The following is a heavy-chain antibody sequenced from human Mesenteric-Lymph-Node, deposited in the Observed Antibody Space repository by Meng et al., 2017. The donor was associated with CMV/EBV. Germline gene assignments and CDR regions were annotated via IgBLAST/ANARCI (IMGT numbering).Heavy chain of an antibody. J-gene: IGHJ6*02. D-gene: IGHD3-3*01. V-gene: IGHV2-5*01. Sequence: SGPTLVKPPQTFTLTCTFSGFLLSTSGGGVGWIRQPPGKALEWLALIYWNDDKRYSPSLKSRLTITKDTSKNQVVLTMTNMDPVDTATYYCAHRLDYDFWSGYYSYYYYGMDVWGQGTTVTV. CDR2: IYWNDDK. CDR3: AHRLDYDFWSGYYSYYYYGMDV. CDR1: GFLLSTSGGG.